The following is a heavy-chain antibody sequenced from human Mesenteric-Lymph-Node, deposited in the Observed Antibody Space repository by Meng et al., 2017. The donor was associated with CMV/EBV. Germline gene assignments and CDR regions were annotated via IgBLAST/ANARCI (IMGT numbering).Heavy chain of an antibody. V-gene: IGHV4-30-4*08. D-gene: IGHD3-3*01. CDR1: GDSLSNSNDF. CDR3: ARGVDFWSGYLDS. Sequence: LRLSCTVSGDSLSNSNDFWDWLRQLPGKGLEWIGSISYSGDASYNPSLGGRLTISDDTSKTQFSLRLTSVTAADTAVYFCARGVDFWSGYLDSWGQGTLVTVSS. J-gene: IGHJ4*02. CDR2: ISYSGDA.